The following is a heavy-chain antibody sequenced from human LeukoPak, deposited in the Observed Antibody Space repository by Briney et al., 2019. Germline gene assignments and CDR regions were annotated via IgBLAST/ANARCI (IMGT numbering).Heavy chain of an antibody. CDR1: GFTFSSYA. CDR2: ISGSGGRT. V-gene: IGHV3-23*01. J-gene: IGHJ3*02. Sequence: PGGSLRLSCAASGFTFSSYAMSWVRQAPGKGLEWVSSISGSGGRTHYADSVRGRFTISRDNSKNTLYLQMDSLRAEDTAVYYCAKSNGYGLVDIWGQGTMVTVSS. CDR3: AKSNGYGLVDI. D-gene: IGHD3-10*01.